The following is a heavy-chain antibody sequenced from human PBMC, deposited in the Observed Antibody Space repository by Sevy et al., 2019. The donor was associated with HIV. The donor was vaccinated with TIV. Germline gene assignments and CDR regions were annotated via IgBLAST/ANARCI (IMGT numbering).Heavy chain of an antibody. V-gene: IGHV3-21*01. CDR2: ISDDSRYI. J-gene: IGHJ6*02. CDR3: AKSYFGSGTSYGMDL. Sequence: GGSLRLSCAASGFTFRTYSMNWVRQAPGKGLEWLSSISDDSRYIYYSDSVKGRFTISRANAKNLLFLQMNNLRVDDTAIYYCAKSYFGSGTSYGMDLWGRGTTVTVSS. D-gene: IGHD3-10*01. CDR1: GFTFRTYS.